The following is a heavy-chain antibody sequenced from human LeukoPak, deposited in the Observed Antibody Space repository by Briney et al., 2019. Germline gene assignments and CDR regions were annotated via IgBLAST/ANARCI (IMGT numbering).Heavy chain of an antibody. Sequence: GGSLRLSCAASGFTFSSFGMHWVRQAPGKGLEWVAVIWYDGSDKYYVDSVKGRFTISRDNSKITLYLQMNSLRAEDTAVYYCARGGYQLLYSPFDYWGQGTLVTVSS. CDR1: GFTFSSFG. CDR2: IWYDGSDK. D-gene: IGHD2-2*02. CDR3: ARGGYQLLYSPFDY. V-gene: IGHV3-33*01. J-gene: IGHJ4*02.